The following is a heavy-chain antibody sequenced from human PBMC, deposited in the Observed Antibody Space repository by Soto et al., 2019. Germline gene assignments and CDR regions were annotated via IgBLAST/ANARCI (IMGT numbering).Heavy chain of an antibody. D-gene: IGHD6-6*01. J-gene: IGHJ5*02. CDR2: IYWNDDK. V-gene: IGHV2-5*01. CDR1: GFLLSTSGAG. CDR3: AYSRGIAARPGWFDP. Sequence: SGPTLVNPTQTLTVSCTFSGFLLSTSGAGVGWIRQPPGKALEWLALIYWNDDKHYTPSLQSRLTITKGTSKNQVVLTMTNMDPADSATYYCAYSRGIAARPGWFDPWGQGTLVTVSS.